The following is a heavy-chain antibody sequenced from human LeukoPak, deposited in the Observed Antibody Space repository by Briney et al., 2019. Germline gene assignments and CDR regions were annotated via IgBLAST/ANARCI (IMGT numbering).Heavy chain of an antibody. Sequence: SETLSLTCTVSGGSISSSSYYWGWIRQPPGKGLEWIGSIYYSGSTYYNPSLKSRVAISVDTSKNQFSLKLSSVTAADTAVYYCARLPGAYDYVWGSYRYNGGPFDYWGQGTLVTVSS. J-gene: IGHJ4*02. CDR3: ARLPGAYDYVWGSYRYNGGPFDY. CDR2: IYYSGST. D-gene: IGHD3-16*02. CDR1: GGSISSSSYY. V-gene: IGHV4-39*01.